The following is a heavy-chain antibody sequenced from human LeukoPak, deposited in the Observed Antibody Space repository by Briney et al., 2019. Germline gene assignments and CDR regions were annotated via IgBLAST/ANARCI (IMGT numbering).Heavy chain of an antibody. Sequence: GASVKVSCKASGYTFTSYAMHWVRQAPGQRLEWMGWINAGNGNTKYSQKFQGRVTITRDTSASTAYMELSSLRSEDTAVYYCARDLTMIVVGAPGYWGQGTLVTVSS. V-gene: IGHV1-3*01. CDR1: GYTFTSYA. D-gene: IGHD3-22*01. J-gene: IGHJ4*02. CDR2: INAGNGNT. CDR3: ARDLTMIVVGAPGY.